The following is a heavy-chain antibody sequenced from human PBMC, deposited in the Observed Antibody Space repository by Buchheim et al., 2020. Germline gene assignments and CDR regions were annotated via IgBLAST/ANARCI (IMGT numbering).Heavy chain of an antibody. Sequence: EVQLVESGGGLVQPGGSLRLSCAASGFTFSSYWMHWVRQAPGKGLVWVSRINSDGSSTYYADSVRGRFTISRDNAKKTVYLQMNSLRAEDTAVYYCARPYRSGWYPENWFDPWGQGTL. CDR2: INSDGSST. CDR3: ARPYRSGWYPENWFDP. CDR1: GFTFSSYW. J-gene: IGHJ5*02. D-gene: IGHD6-19*01. V-gene: IGHV3-74*01.